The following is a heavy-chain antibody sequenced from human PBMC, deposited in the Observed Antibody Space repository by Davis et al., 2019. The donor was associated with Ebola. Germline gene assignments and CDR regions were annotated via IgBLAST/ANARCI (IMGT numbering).Heavy chain of an antibody. V-gene: IGHV4-59*01. CDR2: VYLTGTTNSGTT. Sequence: PSETLSLTCAVSGGSMIGYYWTWMRQSPGKGLEWIGYVYLTGTTNSGTTNFNPSLKSRISISLDTSKKQFSLDLSSVTEADTAVYFCARVSTYYYGAVTQRHFDRWGQGTLVTVSS. CDR3: ARVSTYYYGAVTQRHFDR. CDR1: GGSMIGYY. J-gene: IGHJ4*02. D-gene: IGHD3-10*01.